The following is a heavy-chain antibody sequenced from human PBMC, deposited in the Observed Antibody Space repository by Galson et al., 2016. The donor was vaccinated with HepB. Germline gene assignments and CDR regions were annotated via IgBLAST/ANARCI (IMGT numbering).Heavy chain of an antibody. J-gene: IGHJ4*02. Sequence: SLRLSCAASGFTFSTYAMRWVRQAPGKGLEWVSGISVSGDTELADSVKGRFTISRDNSKTTLYLQMNSLRVEDTAVYYCAKISVQYSYHYWGFDYWGQGTLVTVSS. CDR3: AKISVQYSYHYWGFDY. D-gene: IGHD5-18*01. CDR2: ISVSGDT. CDR1: GFTFSTYA. V-gene: IGHV3-23*01.